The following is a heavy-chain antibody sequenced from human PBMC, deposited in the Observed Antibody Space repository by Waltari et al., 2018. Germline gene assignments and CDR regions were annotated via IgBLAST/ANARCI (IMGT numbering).Heavy chain of an antibody. CDR3: ARDRGRGLYLDS. D-gene: IGHD2-15*01. Sequence: QLQLQESGPGLVRPSGTLSLACVVSGDSVPNSYWWSWVRHSPGKGLEWIGQIHGSGRANYNPSFGSRVSVSMDTSNNQFSLKVTSATAADTAIYYCARDRGRGLYLDSWGQGVLVTVSP. CDR2: IHGSGRA. V-gene: IGHV4-4*02. J-gene: IGHJ4*02. CDR1: GDSVPNSYW.